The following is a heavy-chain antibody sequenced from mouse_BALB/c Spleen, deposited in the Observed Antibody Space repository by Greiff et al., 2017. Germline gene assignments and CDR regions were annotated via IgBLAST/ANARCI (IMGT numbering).Heavy chain of an antibody. J-gene: IGHJ2*01. Sequence: VQLQQSGPELVKPGASVKMSCKASGYTFTSCYIHWVKQRPGQGLEWIGWIYPGDGSTKYNEKFKGKTTLTADKSSSTAYMLLSSLTSEDSAIYFCARRPITTGSFDYWGQGTTLTVSS. CDR1: GYTFTSCY. CDR2: IYPGDGST. D-gene: IGHD1-2*01. V-gene: IGHV1S56*01. CDR3: ARRPITTGSFDY.